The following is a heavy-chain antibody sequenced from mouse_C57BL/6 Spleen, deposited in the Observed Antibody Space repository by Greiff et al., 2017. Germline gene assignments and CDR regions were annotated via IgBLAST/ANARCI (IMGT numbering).Heavy chain of an antibody. Sequence: EVQLQQSGPELVKPGASVKISCKASGYTFTDYYMNWVKQSHGKSLEWIGDINPTNGGPSYNQKFKGKATLTVDKSSSTAYMELRSLTSEDSAVYYCARDSNYVCDYWGQGTTLTVSS. CDR2: INPTNGGP. J-gene: IGHJ2*01. D-gene: IGHD2-5*01. CDR3: ARDSNYVCDY. CDR1: GYTFTDYY. V-gene: IGHV1-26*01.